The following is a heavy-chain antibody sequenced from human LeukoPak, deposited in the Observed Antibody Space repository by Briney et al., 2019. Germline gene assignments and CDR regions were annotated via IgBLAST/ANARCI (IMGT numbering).Heavy chain of an antibody. V-gene: IGHV4-61*01. D-gene: IGHD3-22*01. CDR2: IYYSGGT. CDR3: ARVYGYYDSSGHGIYYFDY. J-gene: IGHJ4*02. Sequence: PSETLSLTCTVSGGSVSSGSYYWSWIRQPPGKGLEWIGYIYYSGGTNYNPSLKSRVTISVDTSKNQFSLKLSSVTAADTAVYYCARVYGYYDSSGHGIYYFDYWGQGTLVTVSS. CDR1: GGSVSSGSYY.